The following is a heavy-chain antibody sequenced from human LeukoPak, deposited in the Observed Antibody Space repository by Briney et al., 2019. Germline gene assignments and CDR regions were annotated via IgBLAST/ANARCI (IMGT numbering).Heavy chain of an antibody. CDR2: ISYDGTTK. D-gene: IGHD2-21*01. CDR1: GFTFRTSA. Sequence: GGSLRLSCAASGFTFRTSAMHWVRQAPGKGLEWVAVISYDGTTKRYADSVKGRFTISRDNSKNTLYLQMNSLRAEDTALYYCARGRGGEHFDYWGQGTLVTVSS. CDR3: ARGRGGEHFDY. V-gene: IGHV3-30-3*01. J-gene: IGHJ4*02.